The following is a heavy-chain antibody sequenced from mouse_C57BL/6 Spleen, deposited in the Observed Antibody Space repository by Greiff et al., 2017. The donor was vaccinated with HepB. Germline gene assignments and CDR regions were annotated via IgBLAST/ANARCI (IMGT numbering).Heavy chain of an antibody. D-gene: IGHD2-4*01. CDR1: GYTFTSYW. CDR3: ARGSHFYYDYDYYAMDY. CDR2: IDPNSGGT. V-gene: IGHV1-72*01. Sequence: VKLQQPGAELVKPGASVKLSCKASGYTFTSYWMHWVKQRPGRGLEWIGRIDPNSGGTKYNEKFKSKATLTVDKPSSTAYMQLSSLTSEDSAVYYCARGSHFYYDYDYYAMDYWGQGTSVTVSS. J-gene: IGHJ4*01.